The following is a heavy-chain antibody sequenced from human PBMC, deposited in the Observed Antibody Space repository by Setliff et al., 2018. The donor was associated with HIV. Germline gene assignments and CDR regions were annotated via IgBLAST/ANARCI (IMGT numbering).Heavy chain of an antibody. V-gene: IGHV4-61*02. D-gene: IGHD4-4*01. J-gene: IGHJ6*02. CDR2: IYTSGST. CDR1: GGSISSGSYY. CDR3: AREAPSYSPYYGMDV. Sequence: SETLSLTCTVSGGSISSGSYYWSWIRQPAGKGLEWIGRIYTSGSTNYNPSLKSRVTISVDTSKNQFSLKLSSVTAADTAVYYCAREAPSYSPYYGMDVWGQGTTVTVSS.